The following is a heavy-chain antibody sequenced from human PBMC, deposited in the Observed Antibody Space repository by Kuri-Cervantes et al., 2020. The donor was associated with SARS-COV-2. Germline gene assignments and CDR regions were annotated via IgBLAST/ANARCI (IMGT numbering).Heavy chain of an antibody. V-gene: IGHV4-59*10. J-gene: IGHJ4*02. Sequence: SETLSLTCAVYGGSFSGYYWSWIRQPPGKGLEWIGRIYTSGSTNYNPSLKSRVTMSVDTSKNQFSLKLSSVTAADTAVYYCARVENFRGTNKHYPFFHYWGQGTPVTVSS. CDR2: IYTSGST. D-gene: IGHD2-15*01. CDR3: ARVENFRGTNKHYPFFHY. CDR1: GGSFSGYY.